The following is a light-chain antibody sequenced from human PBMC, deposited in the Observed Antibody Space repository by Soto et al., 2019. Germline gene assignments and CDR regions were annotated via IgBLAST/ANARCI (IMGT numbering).Light chain of an antibody. J-gene: IGKJ3*01. CDR3: QQYNDWPFT. CDR2: GVS. Sequence: EIEMTQSPGTLSVSPGERATLSCRASQSVSVNLAWYQQKPGQAPRLLIYGVSTRATGIPARFSGSESGTEFTLTISRLQSEDVAVYYCQQYNDWPFTFGPGTNVAIK. V-gene: IGKV3-15*01. CDR1: QSVSVN.